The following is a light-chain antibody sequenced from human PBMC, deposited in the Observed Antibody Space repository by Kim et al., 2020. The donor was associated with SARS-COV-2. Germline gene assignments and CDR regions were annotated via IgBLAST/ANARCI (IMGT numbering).Light chain of an antibody. CDR2: DAS. V-gene: IGKV3-20*01. CDR3: QQYGSSFT. Sequence: SLSPGEIVTLSCRASQSVRSSRLAWNQQKPGQAPRLLIFDASNRATGIPDRFSGSGSGTDFTLTLSRLEPEDFAVYYCQQYGSSFTFGQGTKLEI. J-gene: IGKJ2*01. CDR1: QSVRSSR.